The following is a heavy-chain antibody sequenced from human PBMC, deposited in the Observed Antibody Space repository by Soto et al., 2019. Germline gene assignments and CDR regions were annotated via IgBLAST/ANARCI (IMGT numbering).Heavy chain of an antibody. V-gene: IGHV1-3*01. J-gene: IGHJ4*02. CDR1: GYTFISRA. CDR3: ARDPGSGHYFDY. CDR2: INPDNANT. Sequence: QVQLVQSGAEVKKPGASVKISCEASGYTFISRALHWVRQAPGQRLEWMGWINPDNANTKYSQNFQGRVTFTRDTSATTAYMELSSLRSEDTAVYFRARDPGSGHYFDYWGQGTLVTVSS. D-gene: IGHD2-15*01.